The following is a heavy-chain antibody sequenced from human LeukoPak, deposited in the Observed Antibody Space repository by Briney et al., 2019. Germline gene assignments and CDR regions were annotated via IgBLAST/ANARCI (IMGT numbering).Heavy chain of an antibody. D-gene: IGHD3-3*01. CDR3: ARGGYDFWSGYPSGGFDY. CDR1: GGSISSYY. CDR2: IYYSGST. J-gene: IGHJ4*02. Sequence: SETLSLTCTVSGGSISSYYWSWIRQPPGKGLEWIGYIYYSGSTNYNPSLKSRVTISVDTSKNQFSLKLSSVTAADTAVYYCARGGYDFWSGYPSGGFDYWGQGTLVTVSS. V-gene: IGHV4-59*01.